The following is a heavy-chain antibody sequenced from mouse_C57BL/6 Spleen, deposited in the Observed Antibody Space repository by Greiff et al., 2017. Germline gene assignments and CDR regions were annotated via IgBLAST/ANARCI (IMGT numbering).Heavy chain of an antibody. CDR3: ARDPDDYESAMDY. CDR1: GYTFTDSY. V-gene: IGHV1-84*01. D-gene: IGHD2-4*01. CDR2: IYTGSGNT. J-gene: IGHJ4*01. Sequence: QVQLQQSGPGLVKPGASVKISCKASGYTFTDSYINWVKQRPGQGLEWIGWIYTGSGNTKYNEKFKGKATLTVDTSSSTAYMQLSSLTSEDSAVYFWARDPDDYESAMDYWGQGTSVTVSS.